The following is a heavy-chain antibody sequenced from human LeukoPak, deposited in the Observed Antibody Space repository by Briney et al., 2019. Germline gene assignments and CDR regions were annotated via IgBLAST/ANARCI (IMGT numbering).Heavy chain of an antibody. CDR3: TTHPY. CDR1: GFTFSNAW. CDR2: VKTKTVGGTT. V-gene: IGHV3-15*01. Sequence: PGGSLRLSCAASGFTFSNAWMNWVRQAPGKGLEWVGRVKTKTVGGTTDYAAPVKGRFTISRDDSKSTLYLQMDSPKTEDTAVYYCTTHPYWGQGTLVTVSS. J-gene: IGHJ4*02.